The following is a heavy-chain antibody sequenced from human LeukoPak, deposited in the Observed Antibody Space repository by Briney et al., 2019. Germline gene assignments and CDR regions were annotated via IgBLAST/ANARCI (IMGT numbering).Heavy chain of an antibody. CDR3: ARHPRPYCSSTSCYTPGGWFDP. J-gene: IGHJ5*02. V-gene: IGHV4-4*09. D-gene: IGHD2-2*01. Sequence: SETLSLTCTVSGGSISSYYWSWIRQPPGNGLEWIGYIYTSGSTNYNPSLQSRVTISVDTSKNQLSLKLSSVTAADTAVYYCARHPRPYCSSTSCYTPGGWFDPCGQGTLVTVSS. CDR2: IYTSGST. CDR1: GGSISSYY.